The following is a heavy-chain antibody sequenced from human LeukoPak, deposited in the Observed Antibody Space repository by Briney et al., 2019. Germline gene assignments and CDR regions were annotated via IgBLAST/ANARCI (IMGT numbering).Heavy chain of an antibody. J-gene: IGHJ5*02. CDR3: ARTYYDFWSGYYTGGWFDP. V-gene: IGHV4-59*01. D-gene: IGHD3-3*01. CDR1: GGSISSYY. Sequence: SETLSLTCTVSGGSISSYYWSWIRQPPGKGLEWIGYIYYSGSTNYNPSLKSRVTISVDTSKNQFSLKLSSVTAADTAVYYCARTYYDFWSGYYTGGWFDPWGQGTLVTVSS. CDR2: IYYSGST.